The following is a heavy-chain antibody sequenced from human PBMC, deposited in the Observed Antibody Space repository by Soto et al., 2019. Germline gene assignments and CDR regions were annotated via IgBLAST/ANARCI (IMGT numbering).Heavy chain of an antibody. CDR2: IDSDGNFT. D-gene: IGHD1-26*01. J-gene: IGHJ4*02. Sequence: GGSLRLSCAASGFTFSSYWMHWVRQVPEKGLVWVSHIDSDGNFTTYADPVKGRFTISRDNAKNTVYLQMNSLRAEDTAVYYCVRGDVGVGIDYWGLGTLVTVSS. CDR3: VRGDVGVGIDY. V-gene: IGHV3-74*03. CDR1: GFTFSSYW.